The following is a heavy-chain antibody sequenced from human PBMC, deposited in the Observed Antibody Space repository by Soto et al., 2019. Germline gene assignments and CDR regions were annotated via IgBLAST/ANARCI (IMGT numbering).Heavy chain of an antibody. J-gene: IGHJ4*02. D-gene: IGHD3-10*01. CDR1: VFTFISYG. CDR2: ISYDGSNK. V-gene: IGHV3-30*18. CDR3: AKDYITVRGVSNYFDY. Sequence: GWSLRLSCASSVFTFISYGMHWVRQAPGKGLEWVAVISYDGSNKYYADSVKGRFTISRDNSKNTLYLQMNSLRAEDTAVYYCAKDYITVRGVSNYFDYWGQGTLVTVSS.